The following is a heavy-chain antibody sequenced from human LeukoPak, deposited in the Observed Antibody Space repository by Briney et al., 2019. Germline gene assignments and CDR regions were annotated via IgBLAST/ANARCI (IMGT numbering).Heavy chain of an antibody. CDR3: ESQFDTTGDYAAFFDS. CDR2: IYYSGNA. V-gene: IGHV4-39*01. Sequence: SETLSLTCTVSGGSIIGSSQYWGWIRQPPGKGLGWIGSIYYSGNAFYNPSLKSRVAILVDTSKNQFSLEVDSVTAADTAMYYCESQFDTTGDYAAFFDSWGQGALVTVSS. CDR1: GGSIIGSSQY. J-gene: IGHJ4*02. D-gene: IGHD3-9*01.